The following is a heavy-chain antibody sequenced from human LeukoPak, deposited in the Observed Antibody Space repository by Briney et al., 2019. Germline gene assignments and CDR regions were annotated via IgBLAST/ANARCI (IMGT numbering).Heavy chain of an antibody. V-gene: IGHV3-72*01. J-gene: IGHJ6*03. D-gene: IGHD6-6*01. CDR3: ARDKRSSDDYYYYYMDV. CDR2: TRNKANSYTT. CDR1: GFTFSDHY. Sequence: PGGSLRLSCAASGFTFSDHYMDWVRQAPGKGLKWVGRTRNKANSYTTEYAASVKGRFTISRDDSKNSLYLQMNSLKTEDTAVYYCARDKRSSDDYYYYYMDVWGKGTTVTVSS.